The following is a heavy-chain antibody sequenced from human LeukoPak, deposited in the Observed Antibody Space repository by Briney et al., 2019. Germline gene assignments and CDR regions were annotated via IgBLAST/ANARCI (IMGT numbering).Heavy chain of an antibody. V-gene: IGHV3-23*01. CDR1: GFTFSSYA. D-gene: IGHD1-1*01. Sequence: GGSLRLSCAASGFTFSSYAMNWVRQAPGKGLEWVSAITGSGENTYYADSVKGRFTISRDNSKNTLYLQMNSLRAEDTAVYHCAKDRVWSGKIERPVDHWGQGTLVAVSS. J-gene: IGHJ4*02. CDR2: ITGSGENT. CDR3: AKDRVWSGKIERPVDH.